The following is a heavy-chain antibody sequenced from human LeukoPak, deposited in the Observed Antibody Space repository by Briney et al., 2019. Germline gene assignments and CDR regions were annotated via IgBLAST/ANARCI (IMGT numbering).Heavy chain of an antibody. D-gene: IGHD1-1*01. CDR1: GFTFSSSS. J-gene: IGHJ4*02. CDR2: ITSSSSYI. Sequence: PGRSLRLSCAASGFTFSSSSMNWVRQTPGEGLEWVSSITSSSSYIYYADSVNGRFTISTYNANNSLYLQMNSLRAEDTALYYCARNWNGPDYWGQGTLVTVSS. V-gene: IGHV3-21*01. CDR3: ARNWNGPDY.